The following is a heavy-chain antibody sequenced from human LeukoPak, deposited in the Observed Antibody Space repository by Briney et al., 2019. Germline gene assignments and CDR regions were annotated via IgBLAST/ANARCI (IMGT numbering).Heavy chain of an antibody. V-gene: IGHV3-49*03. Sequence: PGGSLRLSCTASGFTFGDYAMSWFRQAPGKGLEWVGFIRSKAYGGTTEYVASVKGRFIISRDDSKSIAYLQMNSLKTEDTAVYYCTSPRYCSTWYFDSWGQGTLVTVSS. CDR1: GFTFGDYA. D-gene: IGHD6-13*01. CDR2: IRSKAYGGTT. J-gene: IGHJ4*02. CDR3: TSPRYCSTWYFDS.